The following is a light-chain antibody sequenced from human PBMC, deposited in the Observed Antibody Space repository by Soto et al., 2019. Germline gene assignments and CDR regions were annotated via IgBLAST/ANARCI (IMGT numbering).Light chain of an antibody. J-gene: IGKJ1*01. CDR1: QSVSSY. V-gene: IGKV3-11*01. Sequence: EIVLTQSPATLALSPGERATLSCRASQSVSSYLAWYQQKPGQAPRHLIYDASNRATGIPARFSGSGSGTDFTLTISSLEPEDFATYYCQQVMTYPQTFGQGTKVDIK. CDR2: DAS. CDR3: QQVMTYPQT.